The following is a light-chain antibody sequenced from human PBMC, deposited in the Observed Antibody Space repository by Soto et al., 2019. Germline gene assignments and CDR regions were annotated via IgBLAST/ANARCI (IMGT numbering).Light chain of an antibody. CDR3: QQSDSLPYT. CDR2: AVS. CDR1: QSISTY. Sequence: DIQMTQSPSSLSASVGDRVTIACRASQSISTYLNWYQQKPGKAPEVLIYAVSSLQRGVPSRFSGSGSGTDFTRTISSLQPEDFAAYYCQQSDSLPYTFGQGTKLEIK. V-gene: IGKV1-39*01. J-gene: IGKJ2*01.